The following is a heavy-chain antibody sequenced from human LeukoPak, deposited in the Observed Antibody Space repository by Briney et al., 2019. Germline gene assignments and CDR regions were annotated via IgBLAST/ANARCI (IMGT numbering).Heavy chain of an antibody. CDR2: ISYDGNTK. J-gene: IGHJ4*02. CDR3: ARDFLPGAPDFFDY. V-gene: IGHV3-30-3*01. Sequence: PGRSLRLSCAASGFTFSSNAMHWVRQTPGKGLEWVAVISYDGNTKYYADSVKGRFTISRDNSENTLYLQVNSPRADDTALYYCARDFLPGAPDFFDYWGQGTLVTVSS. CDR1: GFTFSSNA. D-gene: IGHD2-8*02.